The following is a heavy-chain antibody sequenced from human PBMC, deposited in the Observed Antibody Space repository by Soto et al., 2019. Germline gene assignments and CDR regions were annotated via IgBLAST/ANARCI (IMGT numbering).Heavy chain of an antibody. CDR2: ISYDGSNK. D-gene: IGHD4-17*01. J-gene: IGHJ4*02. V-gene: IGHV3-30*18. CDR1: GFTFSSYG. Sequence: QVQLVESGGGVVQPGRSLRLSCAASGFTFSSYGMHWVRQAPGKGLEWVAVISYDGSNKYYADSVKGRFTISRDNSKNTLYLQMNSLRAEDTAVYYCAKDRYGGNPGGAFDYWGQGTLVTVSS. CDR3: AKDRYGGNPGGAFDY.